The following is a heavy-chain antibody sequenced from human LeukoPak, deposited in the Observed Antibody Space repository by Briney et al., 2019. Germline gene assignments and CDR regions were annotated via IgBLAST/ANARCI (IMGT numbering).Heavy chain of an antibody. V-gene: IGHV3-53*01. CDR3: ARGGSGWYYFDY. Sequence: GGSLSLSCAASGFIFSSYAMSWVRQSPGEGLEWVSVIYSGGSTYYADSVKGRFTISRDNSKNTLYLQMNSLRAEDTAVYYCARGGSGWYYFDYWGQGTLVTVSS. J-gene: IGHJ4*02. CDR2: IYSGGST. CDR1: GFIFSSYA. D-gene: IGHD6-19*01.